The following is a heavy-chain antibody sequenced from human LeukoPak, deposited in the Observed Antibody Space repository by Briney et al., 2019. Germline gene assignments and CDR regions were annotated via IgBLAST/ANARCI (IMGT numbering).Heavy chain of an antibody. V-gene: IGHV3-21*04. D-gene: IGHD4-17*01. Sequence: GGSLRLSCAASGFTVSSNYMSWVRQAPGKGLEWVSSISSSSSYIYYADSVKGRFTISRDNSKNVLYLQMNILRIEDTAFYYCARDYGDRPDYWGRGTLVSVSS. CDR1: GFTVSSNY. J-gene: IGHJ4*02. CDR2: ISSSSSYI. CDR3: ARDYGDRPDY.